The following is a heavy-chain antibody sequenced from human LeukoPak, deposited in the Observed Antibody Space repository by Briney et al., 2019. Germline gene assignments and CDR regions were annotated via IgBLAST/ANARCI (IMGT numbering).Heavy chain of an antibody. CDR1: GFNVRRNY. J-gene: IGHJ4*02. CDR3: ARGKVYYYYDY. V-gene: IGHV3-53*01. Sequence: GGSLRLSCAVSGFNVRRNYMTWVRQAPGKGLEWVSVLHSGGDTYYADSVRGRFTISRDNSENMLFLQMNGPRADDSAIYYCARGKVYYYYDYWGQGTLVTVSS. CDR2: LHSGGDT. D-gene: IGHD5/OR15-5a*01.